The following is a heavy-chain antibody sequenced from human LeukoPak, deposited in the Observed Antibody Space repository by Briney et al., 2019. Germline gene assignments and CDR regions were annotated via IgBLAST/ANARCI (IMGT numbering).Heavy chain of an antibody. CDR3: AREFSSGWYFQHTFDY. J-gene: IGHJ4*02. Sequence: ASVKVSCKASGYTFTNYFMHWVRQAPGQGLEWMGIINPSGGSTSYAQKFQDRVTMTRDTSISTAYMELSRLRSDDTAVYYCAREFSSGWYFQHTFDYWGQGTLVTVSS. V-gene: IGHV1-46*01. CDR1: GYTFTNYF. D-gene: IGHD6-19*01. CDR2: INPSGGST.